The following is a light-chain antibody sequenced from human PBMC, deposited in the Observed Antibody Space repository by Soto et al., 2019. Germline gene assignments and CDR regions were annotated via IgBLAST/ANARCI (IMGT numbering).Light chain of an antibody. J-gene: IGKJ5*01. CDR1: QSVSSN. V-gene: IGKV3-15*01. CDR2: GAS. CDR3: QQYNNWPLLIT. Sequence: EIVMTQSPATLSVSPGERATLSCRASQSVSSNLAWYQQKPGQAPRLLIYGASTRATGIPARFSGSGSGTEFTLTISSLQSEDFAVYYCQQYNNWPLLITVGQGTRLEIK.